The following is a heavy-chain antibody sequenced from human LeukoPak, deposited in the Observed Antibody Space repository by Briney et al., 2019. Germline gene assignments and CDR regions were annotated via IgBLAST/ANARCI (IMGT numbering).Heavy chain of an antibody. J-gene: IGHJ5*02. CDR1: GGTFSSYA. CDR2: IIPIFGTA. V-gene: IGHV1-69*13. Sequence: SVKVSCKASGGTFSSYAISWVRQAPGQGLEWMGGIIPIFGTANYAQKFQGRVTITADESTSTAYMELSSLRSEDTAVYYCARDATAISSGSFSPEDWFDPWGQGTLVTVSS. CDR3: ARDATAISSGSFSPEDWFDP. D-gene: IGHD3-10*01.